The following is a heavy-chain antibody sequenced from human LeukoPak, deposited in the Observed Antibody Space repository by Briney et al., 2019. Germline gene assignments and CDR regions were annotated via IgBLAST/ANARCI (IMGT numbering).Heavy chain of an antibody. Sequence: GGSLRLPCAASGFTFSSYAMHWVRQAPGKGLEWVAVISYDGSNKYYADSVKGRFTISRDNSKNTLYLQMSSLRAEDTAVYYCARKYQLLYYFDYWGQGTLVTVSS. CDR3: ARKYQLLYYFDY. D-gene: IGHD2-2*01. CDR1: GFTFSSYA. J-gene: IGHJ4*02. V-gene: IGHV3-30-3*01. CDR2: ISYDGSNK.